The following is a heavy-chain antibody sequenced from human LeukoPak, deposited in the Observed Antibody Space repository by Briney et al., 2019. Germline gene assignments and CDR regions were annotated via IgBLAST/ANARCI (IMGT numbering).Heavy chain of an antibody. J-gene: IGHJ5*02. Sequence: SETLSLTCTVSGGSISSYYWSWIRQPPGKGLEWIGYIYYSGSTNYNPSLKSRVTISVDTSKNQFSLKLSSVTAADTAVYYCARDNHDFWSGYHKTRNWFDPWGQGTLVTVSS. V-gene: IGHV4-59*01. CDR3: ARDNHDFWSGYHKTRNWFDP. D-gene: IGHD3-3*01. CDR2: IYYSGST. CDR1: GGSISSYY.